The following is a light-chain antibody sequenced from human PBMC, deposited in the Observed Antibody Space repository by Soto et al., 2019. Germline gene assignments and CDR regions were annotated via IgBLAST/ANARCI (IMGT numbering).Light chain of an antibody. CDR1: QSVSNN. CDR2: SAS. Sequence: EIVMTQSPATLSVSPGERATLSCRASQSVSNNLAWYQHKPGQAPRLLIYSASTRATGIPARFSGIRSGTEFTLTISSLQYEDFAVYYCQHYNNWPWTFGQGTKVEIK. V-gene: IGKV3-15*01. J-gene: IGKJ1*01. CDR3: QHYNNWPWT.